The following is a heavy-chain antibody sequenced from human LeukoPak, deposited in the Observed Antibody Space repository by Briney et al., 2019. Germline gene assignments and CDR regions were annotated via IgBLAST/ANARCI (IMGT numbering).Heavy chain of an antibody. CDR1: GGSISSSSYY. V-gene: IGHV4-39*07. CDR3: ATGYSSAYSSSFVLGY. CDR2: IYYSGNT. Sequence: SETLSLTCTVSGGSISSSSYYWGWIRQPPGKGLEWIGSIYYSGNTYYNPSLKSRVTISVDTSKNQFSLKLGSVTAADTAVYYCATGYSSAYSSSFVLGYWGQGTLVTVSS. J-gene: IGHJ4*02. D-gene: IGHD6-6*01.